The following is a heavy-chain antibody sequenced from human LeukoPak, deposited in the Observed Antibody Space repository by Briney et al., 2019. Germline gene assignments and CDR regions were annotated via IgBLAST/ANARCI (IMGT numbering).Heavy chain of an antibody. D-gene: IGHD6-19*01. CDR3: TRSSSGWYSDY. J-gene: IGHJ4*02. Sequence: GRSLRLSCTASGFTFGDYGMSWVRQAPGKGLEGVGFIRSKAYGGTTEYAASVKGRFIISRDDFKSIAYLQMNSLKTEDTAVYYCTRSSSGWYSDYWGQGTLVTVSS. CDR1: GFTFGDYG. V-gene: IGHV3-49*04. CDR2: IRSKAYGGTT.